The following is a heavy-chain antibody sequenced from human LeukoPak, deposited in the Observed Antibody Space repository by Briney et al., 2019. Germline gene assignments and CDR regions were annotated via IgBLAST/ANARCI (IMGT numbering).Heavy chain of an antibody. CDR1: GGSISSGGYY. CDR2: IYYSGST. Sequence: SETLSLTCTVSGGSISSGGYYWSWIRQHPGKGLEWNGYIYYSGSTYYNPSLKSRVTISVDTSKNQFSLKLSSVTAADTAVYYCARAVPDAEYFQHWGQGTLVTVSS. CDR3: ARAVPDAEYFQH. V-gene: IGHV4-31*03. J-gene: IGHJ1*01.